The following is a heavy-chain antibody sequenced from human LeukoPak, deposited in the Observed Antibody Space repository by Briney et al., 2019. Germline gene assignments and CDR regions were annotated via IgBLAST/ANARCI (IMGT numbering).Heavy chain of an antibody. J-gene: IGHJ4*02. Sequence: ASVKVSCKASGGTFTSYAISWVRQAPGQGLEWMGGIIPIFGTANYAQKFQGRVTITADESTSTAYMELSSLRSEDTAVYYCARGGHSSGYYFPLDYWGQGTLVIVSS. D-gene: IGHD3-22*01. V-gene: IGHV1-69*13. CDR3: ARGGHSSGYYFPLDY. CDR2: IIPIFGTA. CDR1: GGTFTSYA.